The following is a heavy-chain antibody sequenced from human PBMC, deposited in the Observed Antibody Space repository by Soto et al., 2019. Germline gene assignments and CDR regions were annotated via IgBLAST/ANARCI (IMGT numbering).Heavy chain of an antibody. CDR3: SRGVAGSGFDL. J-gene: IGHJ4*02. CDR1: GDSVSSNTAA. V-gene: IGHV6-1*01. D-gene: IGHD6-19*01. Sequence: SQTLSLTCAISGDSVSSNTAAWNWIRSSPSRGLEWLGRTYYRSNWRHDYAVSVKSRITVNPDTSKNHFSLQLNSVTPDDTAVYYCSRGVAGSGFDLWGQGTLVTVSS. CDR2: TYYRSNWRH.